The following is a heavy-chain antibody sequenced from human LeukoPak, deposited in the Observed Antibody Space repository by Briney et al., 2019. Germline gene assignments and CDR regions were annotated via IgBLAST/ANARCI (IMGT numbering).Heavy chain of an antibody. V-gene: IGHV3-23*01. CDR2: ISGSGTST. J-gene: IGHJ4*02. CDR3: AKGNYDILTGYLYYFDY. CDR1: GFTFSSYG. Sequence: PGGSLRLSCAASGFTFSSYGMSWVRQAPGKGLEWVSAISGSGTSTYYADSVKGRFTISRDNSKNTLYLQMNSLRAEDTDVYYCAKGNYDILTGYLYYFDYSGQGTLVTVSS. D-gene: IGHD3-9*01.